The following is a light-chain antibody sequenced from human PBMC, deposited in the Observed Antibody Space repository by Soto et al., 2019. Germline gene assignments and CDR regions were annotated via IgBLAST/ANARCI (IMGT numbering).Light chain of an antibody. Sequence: EIVMTQSPATLSVSPGERATLSCRASQSVSSYLAWYQQKPGQAPRLLIYGASTRATGIPARFSGSGSGTEFTLTISSLQSEDFAVYYCQQYSDWPLITFGQGTRLEIK. V-gene: IGKV3-15*01. J-gene: IGKJ5*01. CDR3: QQYSDWPLIT. CDR2: GAS. CDR1: QSVSSY.